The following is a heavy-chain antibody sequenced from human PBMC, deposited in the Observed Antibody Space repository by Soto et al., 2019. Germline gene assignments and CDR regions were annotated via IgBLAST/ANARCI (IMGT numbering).Heavy chain of an antibody. J-gene: IGHJ4*02. CDR3: ARGPQSTTYFFDGTGYSPLRD. CDR2: IDYSGST. CDR1: GGSISNGGWY. Sequence: QVPLQESGPGLVKPSETLSLTCTVSGGSISNGGWYWSWIRQHPGKGLEWIGYIDYSGSTGYNPSLKSRVTISVDTSKRQFSLKLSPVTAADTAVYYCARGPQSTTYFFDGTGYSPLRDWGQGSLVTVSA. V-gene: IGHV4-31*03. D-gene: IGHD3-22*01.